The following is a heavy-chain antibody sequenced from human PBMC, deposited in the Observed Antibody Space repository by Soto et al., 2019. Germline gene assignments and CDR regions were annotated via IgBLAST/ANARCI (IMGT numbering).Heavy chain of an antibody. CDR2: IYYSGST. CDR3: ARVKLAAAAFDY. D-gene: IGHD6-13*01. Sequence: SQTLSLTCTVSGGSISSGGYYWSWIRQHPGKGLEWIGYIYYSGSTYYNPSLKSRVTISVDTSKNQFSLKLSSVTAADTAVYYCARVKLAAAAFDYWGQGTLVTVSS. V-gene: IGHV4-31*03. CDR1: GGSISSGGYY. J-gene: IGHJ4*02.